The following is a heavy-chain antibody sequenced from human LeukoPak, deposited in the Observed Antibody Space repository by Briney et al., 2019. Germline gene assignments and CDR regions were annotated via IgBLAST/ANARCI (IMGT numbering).Heavy chain of an antibody. CDR1: GGSFSGYY. Sequence: SETLSLTCAVYGGSFSGYYWGWIRQPPGKGLEWIGSIYYSGSTYYNPSLKSRVTISVDTSKNQFSLKLSSVTAADTAVYYCASSSGSYRDDAFDIWGQGTMVTVSS. CDR2: IYYSGST. J-gene: IGHJ3*02. D-gene: IGHD1-26*01. V-gene: IGHV4-34*01. CDR3: ASSSGSYRDDAFDI.